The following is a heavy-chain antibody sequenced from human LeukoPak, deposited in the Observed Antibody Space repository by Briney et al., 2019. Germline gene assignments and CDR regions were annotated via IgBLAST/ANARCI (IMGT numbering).Heavy chain of an antibody. CDR2: IIPILGIA. J-gene: IGHJ4*02. CDR3: AREGEIGYDLSDY. D-gene: IGHD5-12*01. CDR1: GGTFSSYA. Sequence: SVKVSCKASGGTFSSYAISWVRQAPGQGLEWMGRIIPILGIANYAQKFQGRVTITADKSTSTAYMELSSLRSEDTAMYYCAREGEIGYDLSDYWGQGTLVTVSS. V-gene: IGHV1-69*04.